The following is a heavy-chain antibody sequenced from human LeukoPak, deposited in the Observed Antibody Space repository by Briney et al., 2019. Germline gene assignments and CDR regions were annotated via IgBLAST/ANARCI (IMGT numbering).Heavy chain of an antibody. CDR2: INPYTGAA. J-gene: IGHJ4*02. Sequence: ASVKVSCKASGYTSTENYIHWVRQAPGQGLEWMGLINPYTGAANYTQNFQGRVTMTRDTSVSTAYMHLSGLRSDDTAVYYCARGKSGYSPWGQGTPVTVSS. D-gene: IGHD3-22*01. V-gene: IGHV1-2*02. CDR1: GYTSTENY. CDR3: ARGKSGYSP.